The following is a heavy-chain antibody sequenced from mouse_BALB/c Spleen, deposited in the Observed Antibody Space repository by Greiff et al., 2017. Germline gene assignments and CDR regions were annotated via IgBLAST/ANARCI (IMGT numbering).Heavy chain of an antibody. CDR2: IDPENGNT. CDR3: ASWGNWYFDV. J-gene: IGHJ1*01. CDR1: GFNIKDYY. V-gene: IGHV14-1*02. Sequence: EVKLMESGAELVRPGALVKLSCKASGFNIKDYYMHWVKQRPEQGLEWIGWIDPENGNTIYDPKFQGKASITADTSSNTAYLQLSSLTSEDTAVYYCASWGNWYFDVWGAGTTVTVSS.